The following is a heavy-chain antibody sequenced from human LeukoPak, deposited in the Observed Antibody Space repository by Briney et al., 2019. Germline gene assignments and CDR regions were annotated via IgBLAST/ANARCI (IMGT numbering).Heavy chain of an antibody. Sequence: GASVKVSCKASGYTFTSYGISWVRQAPGQGLEWMGWISAYNGNTNYAQKLQGRVTMTTDTSTSTAYMERRSLKSDDTDVYYCARDRYGSGSYRNDAFDVWGQGTMVTVSS. CDR3: ARDRYGSGSYRNDAFDV. D-gene: IGHD3-10*01. V-gene: IGHV1-18*01. J-gene: IGHJ3*01. CDR2: ISAYNGNT. CDR1: GYTFTSYG.